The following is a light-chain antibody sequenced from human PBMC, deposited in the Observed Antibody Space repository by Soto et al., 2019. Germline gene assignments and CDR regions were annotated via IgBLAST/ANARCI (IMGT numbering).Light chain of an antibody. J-gene: IGLJ1*01. CDR1: SXDIGGYNS. CDR3: SSYTDRKNLV. Sequence: QSALTQSPSASGSPGQSVTISCTGTSXDIGGYNSVSWYQQHPGKAPKVMIYDVTKRPSGVPDRFSGSKSGNTASLTVSALQAEDEADYYCSSYTDRKNLVLGTGTKVTVL. V-gene: IGLV2-8*01. CDR2: DVT.